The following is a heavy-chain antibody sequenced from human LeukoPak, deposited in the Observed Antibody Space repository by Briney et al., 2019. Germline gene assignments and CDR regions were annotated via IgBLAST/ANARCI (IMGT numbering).Heavy chain of an antibody. J-gene: IGHJ6*04. CDR2: IYYSGST. D-gene: IGHD6-13*01. CDR1: GGSISSYY. V-gene: IGHV4-59*01. CDR3: AREGGIAAADPSAYYYYYGMDV. Sequence: SETLSLTCTVSGGSISSYYWSWIRQSPGKGLEWIGYIYYSGSTNYNPSLKSRVTISVDTSKNQFSLKLSSVTAADTAVYYCAREGGIAAADPSAYYYYYGMDVWGKGTTVTVSS.